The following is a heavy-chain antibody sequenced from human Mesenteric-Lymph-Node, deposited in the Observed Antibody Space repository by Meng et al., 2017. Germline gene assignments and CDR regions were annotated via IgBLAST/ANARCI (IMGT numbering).Heavy chain of an antibody. CDR1: GYTFTANY. Sequence: QVQLGQSGAEVKKPGSSVKVSCKASGYTFTANYMHWVRQAPGQGFEWMGWINTNTGNPTYAQGFTGRFVFSLDTSVSTAYLQISSLKAEDTAVYYCTTPAYWGQGTLVTVSS. V-gene: IGHV7-4-1*02. CDR3: TTPAY. CDR2: INTNTGNP. J-gene: IGHJ4*02. D-gene: IGHD1-1*01.